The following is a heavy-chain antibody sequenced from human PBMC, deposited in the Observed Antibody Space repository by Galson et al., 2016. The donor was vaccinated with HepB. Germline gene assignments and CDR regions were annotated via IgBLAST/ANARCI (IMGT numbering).Heavy chain of an antibody. J-gene: IGHJ6*02. CDR2: IYYNSDRI. CDR3: VRAMAPGGAGV. V-gene: IGHV3-9*01. CDR1: GFTFDDYA. D-gene: IGHD3-16*01. Sequence: SLRLSCAASGFTFDDYAMHWVRQTPGKGLEWVSGIYYNSDRIGYADSVRGRFTISRDNARNSLYQQMNSLEPEDSALYYCVRAMAPGGAGVWGQGTTVTVSS.